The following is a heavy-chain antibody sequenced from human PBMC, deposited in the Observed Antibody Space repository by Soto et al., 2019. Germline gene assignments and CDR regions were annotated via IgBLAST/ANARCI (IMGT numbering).Heavy chain of an antibody. CDR3: ARAWRTSHGRWFGELLYY. CDR1: GYTFTSYA. Sequence: QVQLVQSGAEVKKPGASVKVSCKASGYTFTSYAMHWVRQAPGQRLEWMGWINAGNGNTKYSQKFQGRVTITRDTSASTAYMELSSLRSEDTAVYYCARAWRTSHGRWFGELLYYWGQGTLVTVSS. CDR2: INAGNGNT. J-gene: IGHJ4*02. D-gene: IGHD3-10*01. V-gene: IGHV1-3*01.